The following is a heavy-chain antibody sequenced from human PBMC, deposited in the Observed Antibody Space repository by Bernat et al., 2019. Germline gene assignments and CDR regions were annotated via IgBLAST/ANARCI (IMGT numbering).Heavy chain of an antibody. Sequence: EVQLLESGGGLVQPGGSLRLSCAASGFTFSSYAMSWVRQAPGKGLEWVPAISGSGGSTHYADSVKGRFTISRDNSKNTLYLQMNSLRSEDTAVYYCAKDRYYYDSSGYYYDWYFDLWGRGTLVTVSS. CDR2: ISGSGGST. CDR3: AKDRYYYDSSGYYYDWYFDL. V-gene: IGHV3-23*01. CDR1: GFTFSSYA. D-gene: IGHD3-22*01. J-gene: IGHJ2*01.